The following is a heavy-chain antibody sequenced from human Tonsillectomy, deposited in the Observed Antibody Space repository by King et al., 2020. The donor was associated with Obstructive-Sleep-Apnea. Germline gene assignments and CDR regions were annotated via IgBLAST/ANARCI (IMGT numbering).Heavy chain of an antibody. CDR1: GGTFSSYA. J-gene: IGHJ4*02. CDR3: ARASDQHFAY. V-gene: IGHV1-69*09. CDR2: IIPILGLA. D-gene: IGHD2-2*01. Sequence: VQLVESGAEVKKPGSSVKVSCKASGGTFSSYAISWLRQAPGQGLEWMGGIIPILGLANYAQKFQCRVTITADKSTSTAYMELSSLTSEDTAVYYCARASDQHFAYWGQGTLVTVSS.